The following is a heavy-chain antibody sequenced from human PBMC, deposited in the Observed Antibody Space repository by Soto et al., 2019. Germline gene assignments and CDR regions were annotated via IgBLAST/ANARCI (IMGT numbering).Heavy chain of an antibody. J-gene: IGHJ5*02. CDR1: GGSISSSSYY. V-gene: IGHV4-39*01. CDR2: IYYSGST. CDR3: ARHLATKDCRLDP. Sequence: QLQLQESGPGLVKPSETLSLTCTVSGGSISSSSYYWGWIRQPPGKGLEWIGSIYYSGSTYYNPSLKSRVXXSXIXXKHQFSLKLSSVTAADTAVYYCARHLATKDCRLDPWGQGTLVTVSS. D-gene: IGHD1-26*01.